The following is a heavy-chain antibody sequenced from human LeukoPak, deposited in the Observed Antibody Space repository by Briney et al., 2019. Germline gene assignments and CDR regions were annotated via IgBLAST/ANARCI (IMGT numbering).Heavy chain of an antibody. CDR3: AKEVQVERRKDGFDI. V-gene: IGHV3-48*01. J-gene: IGHJ3*02. CDR2: IGSSGSTI. CDR1: GFTFSTYA. Sequence: PGGSLRLSCAASGFTFSTYAMNWVRQAGKGLEWVSYIGSSGSTIYYADSVKGRFTISRDNSKNTLYLQMNSLRAEDTAVYYCAKEVQVERRKDGFDIWGQGTMVTVSS. D-gene: IGHD1-1*01.